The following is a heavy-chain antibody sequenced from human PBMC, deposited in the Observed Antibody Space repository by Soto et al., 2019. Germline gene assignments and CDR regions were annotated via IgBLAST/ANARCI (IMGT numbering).Heavy chain of an antibody. V-gene: IGHV4-59*13. CDR2: LSYNGGS. CDR3: ARGDTWQLVDL. CDR1: GDSTINSY. Sequence: PSETLSLTCTVSGDSTINSYWSRIRQAPGKGPEWLGYLSYNGGSNHNPSLQGRAPMSVDTSQNRSSLNLNSATASDTAVYDCARGDTWQLVDLCGQGILVTVSA. J-gene: IGHJ5*02. D-gene: IGHD6-6*01.